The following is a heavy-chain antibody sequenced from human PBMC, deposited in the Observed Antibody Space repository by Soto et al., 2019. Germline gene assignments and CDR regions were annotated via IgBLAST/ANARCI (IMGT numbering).Heavy chain of an antibody. CDR2: ISFDGKNK. V-gene: IGHV3-30*03. D-gene: IGHD2-21*02. CDR3: AREILPPYCIRACYPYFDY. CDR1: GFTVSSNY. J-gene: IGHJ4*02. Sequence: PGGSLRLSCVTSGFTVSSNYMSWVRQAPGKGLEWVTVISFDGKNKYYADSVKGRFTISRDDSKNTLYLQMNSLRTEDTAVYYCAREILPPYCIRACYPYFDYWGQGA.